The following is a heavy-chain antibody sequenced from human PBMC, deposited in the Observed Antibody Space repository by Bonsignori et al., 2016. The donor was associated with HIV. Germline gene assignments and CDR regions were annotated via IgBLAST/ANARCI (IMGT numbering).Heavy chain of an antibody. D-gene: IGHD2-15*01. J-gene: IGHJ4*02. CDR3: ARDSRDIPFDY. V-gene: IGHV1-46*01. Sequence: WVRQAPGQGLEWMGIINPSGGSTSYAQKFQGRVTMTRDTSTSTVYMELSSLRSEDTAVYYCARDSRDIPFDYWGQGTLVTVSS. CDR2: INPSGGST.